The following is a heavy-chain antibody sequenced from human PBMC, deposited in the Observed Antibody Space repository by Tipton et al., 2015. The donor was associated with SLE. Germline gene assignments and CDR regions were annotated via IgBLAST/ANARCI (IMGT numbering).Heavy chain of an antibody. CDR3: AREAYDFVSAYYIDY. D-gene: IGHD3-3*01. CDR1: GGSFTGYH. CDR2: INHTEGT. V-gene: IGHV4-34*01. Sequence: TLSLTCALSGGSFTGYHWGWFRQPPGKGLECIGEINHTEGTRYNPSLKSRVTMSLDSSTKQFSLQVSSVTAADTAVYYCAREAYDFVSAYYIDYWGHGILVTVSS. J-gene: IGHJ4*01.